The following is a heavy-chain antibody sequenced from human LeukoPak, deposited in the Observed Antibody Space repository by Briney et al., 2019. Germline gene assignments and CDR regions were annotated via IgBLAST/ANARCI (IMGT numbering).Heavy chain of an antibody. J-gene: IGHJ4*02. CDR1: GYTFSSYG. CDR2: ISAYNGHT. V-gene: IGHV1-18*01. CDR3: ARVGGGYGWKKAY. Sequence: ASVNVFCKGFGYTFSSYGMSWVRQAPGQGLEWMGWISAYNGHTNYAQRFQDRFSMTTDRSTSTAYMELRSLRSDDTAVYSCARVGGGYGWKKAYWGQGTLVTVSS. D-gene: IGHD3-16*01.